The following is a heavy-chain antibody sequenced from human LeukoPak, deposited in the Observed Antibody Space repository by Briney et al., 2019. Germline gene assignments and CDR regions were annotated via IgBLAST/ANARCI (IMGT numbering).Heavy chain of an antibody. J-gene: IGHJ3*02. Sequence: ASVKVSCKASGGTFSSYAISWVRQAPGQGLEWMGGIIPIFGTANYAQKFQGRVTITADESTSTAYMELSSLRSEDTAVYYCEWAAAVAFDIWGQGTMVTVSS. D-gene: IGHD6-13*01. CDR2: IIPIFGTA. CDR3: EWAAAVAFDI. CDR1: GGTFSSYA. V-gene: IGHV1-69*13.